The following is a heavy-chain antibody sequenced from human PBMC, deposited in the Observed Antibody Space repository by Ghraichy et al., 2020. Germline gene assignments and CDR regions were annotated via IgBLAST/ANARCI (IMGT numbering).Heavy chain of an antibody. J-gene: IGHJ5*02. Sequence: SETLSLTCTVSGGSISSGGYYWSWIRQHPGKGLEWIGYIYYSGSTYYNPSLKSRVTISVDTSKNQFSLKLSSVTAADTAVYYCARGRDYYGSGSYELGNWFDPWGQGTLVTVSS. CDR1: GGSISSGGYY. V-gene: IGHV4-31*03. D-gene: IGHD3-10*01. CDR3: ARGRDYYGSGSYELGNWFDP. CDR2: IYYSGST.